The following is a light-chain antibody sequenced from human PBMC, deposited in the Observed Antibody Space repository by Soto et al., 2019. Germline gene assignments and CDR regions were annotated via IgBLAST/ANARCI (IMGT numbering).Light chain of an antibody. CDR2: ENN. CDR3: GTWDSSLSAGV. V-gene: IGLV1-51*02. J-gene: IGLJ3*02. Sequence: QSVLTQPPSVSAAPGQMVTISCSGSSSNIGNNYVSWYQQLPGTAPKLLIYENNKRPSGIPDRFSGSKSGTSATLGITGLQTGDEADYYCGTWDSSLSAGVFGGGTKVTVL. CDR1: SSNIGNNY.